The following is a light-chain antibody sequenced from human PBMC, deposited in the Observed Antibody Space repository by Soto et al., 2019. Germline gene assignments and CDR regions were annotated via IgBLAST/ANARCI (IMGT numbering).Light chain of an antibody. CDR3: QQYEDFPLT. CDR2: DAS. J-gene: IGKJ5*01. CDR1: QGISNY. V-gene: IGKV1-33*01. Sequence: DIEMTQSPSSLSASVGDRVTITCQASQGISNYLNWYQQKTGRAPKLLIYDASSLESGVSSRFSGSGSGTHFTFTISSLQPDDIATYYCQQYEDFPLTFGQGTRLDIK.